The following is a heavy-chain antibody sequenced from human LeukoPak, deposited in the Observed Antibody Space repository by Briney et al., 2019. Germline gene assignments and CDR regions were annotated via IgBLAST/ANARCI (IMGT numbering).Heavy chain of an antibody. V-gene: IGHV3-30*18. CDR2: VSYDGRNK. J-gene: IGHJ6*02. CDR1: GFTFSSSG. D-gene: IGHD4-11*01. CDR3: AKDYGYYSSYYYGMDV. Sequence: QSGRSLRLSCAASGFTFSSSGMHWVRQAPGKGLEWVAVVSYDGRNKYYADSVKGRFTISRDNSKNTLYMQMNSLRAEDTAVYYCAKDYGYYSSYYYGMDVWGQGTTVTVSS.